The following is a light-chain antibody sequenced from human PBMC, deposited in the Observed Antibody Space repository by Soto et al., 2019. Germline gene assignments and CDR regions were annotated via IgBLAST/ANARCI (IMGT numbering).Light chain of an antibody. CDR1: SGHSSYA. Sequence: QTVVTQSPSASASLVASGKLTCNLSSGHSSYAIAWHQQQPEKGPRYLMKLNSDGSHSKGDGIPDRFSGSSSGAERYLTISSLQSEDEADYYCQTWGTGIQGVFGGGTKVTVL. J-gene: IGLJ3*02. CDR2: LNSDGSH. CDR3: QTWGTGIQGV. V-gene: IGLV4-69*01.